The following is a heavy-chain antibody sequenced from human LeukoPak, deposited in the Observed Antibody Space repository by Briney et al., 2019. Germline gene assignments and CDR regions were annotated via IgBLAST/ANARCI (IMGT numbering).Heavy chain of an antibody. Sequence: PGGSLRLSCAASGFTFSSYGMHWVRQAPGKGLKWVAVIWYDGSNKYYADSVKGRFTISRDNSKNTLYLQMNSLRAEDTAVYYCARDSLPQPYYYCGMDVWGQGTTVTVSS. CDR1: GFTFSSYG. CDR2: IWYDGSNK. V-gene: IGHV3-33*01. J-gene: IGHJ6*02. CDR3: ARDSLPQPYYYCGMDV.